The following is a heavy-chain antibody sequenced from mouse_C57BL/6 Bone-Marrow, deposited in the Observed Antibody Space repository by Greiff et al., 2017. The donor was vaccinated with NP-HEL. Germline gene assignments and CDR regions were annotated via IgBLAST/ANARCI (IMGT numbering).Heavy chain of an antibody. D-gene: IGHD2-5*01. V-gene: IGHV5-4*03. CDR1: GFTFSSYA. Sequence: EVKVEESGGGLVKPGGSLKLSCAASGFTFSSYAMSWVRQTPEKRLEWVATISDGGSYTYYPDNVKGRFTISRDNAKNNLYLQMSHLKSDDTAMYYCARGRSNSWFAYWGQGTLVTVSA. CDR3: ARGRSNSWFAY. CDR2: ISDGGSYT. J-gene: IGHJ3*01.